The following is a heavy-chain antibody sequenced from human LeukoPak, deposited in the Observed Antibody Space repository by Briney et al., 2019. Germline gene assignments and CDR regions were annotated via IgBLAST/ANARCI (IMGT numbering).Heavy chain of an antibody. D-gene: IGHD3-16*01. V-gene: IGHV4-59*04. CDR2: IYYSGST. J-gene: IGHJ4*02. CDR1: GGSISSYY. CDR3: ARHYGP. Sequence: PSETLSLTCTVSGGSISSYYWSWIRQPPGKGLEWIGSIYYSGSTYYNPSLKSRVTMSVDTSKNQFSLKLNSVTATDTAVYYCARHYGPWGQGTLVTVSS.